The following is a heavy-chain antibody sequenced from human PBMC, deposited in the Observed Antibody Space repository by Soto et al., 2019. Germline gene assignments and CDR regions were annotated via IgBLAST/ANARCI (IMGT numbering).Heavy chain of an antibody. V-gene: IGHV1-3*01. CDR2: INAGNGNT. Sequence: ASVKVSCKASGYTFTSYAMHWVRQAPGQRLEWMGWINAGNGNTKYSQKFQGRVTITRDTSASTAYMELSSLRSEDTAVYYCARDSAYCSGGSCYLETTGAFDIWGQGTMVTVSS. J-gene: IGHJ3*02. CDR3: ARDSAYCSGGSCYLETTGAFDI. CDR1: GYTFTSYA. D-gene: IGHD2-15*01.